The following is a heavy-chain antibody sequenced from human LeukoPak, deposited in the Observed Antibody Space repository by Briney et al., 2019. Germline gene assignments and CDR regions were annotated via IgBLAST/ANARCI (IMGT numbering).Heavy chain of an antibody. CDR1: GFTFSSYA. V-gene: IGHV3-64D*06. J-gene: IGHJ4*02. CDR2: IGGSYTGGSV. D-gene: IGHD1-26*01. Sequence: SGGSLRLSCAASGFTFSSYAMSWVRQAPGKGPEYVSTIGGSYTGGSVYYADSVKGRFTISRDDSKSILYLQTNGLRSEDTALYYCVKDFGRIRGTPDSWGQGAPVTVSS. CDR3: VKDFGRIRGTPDS.